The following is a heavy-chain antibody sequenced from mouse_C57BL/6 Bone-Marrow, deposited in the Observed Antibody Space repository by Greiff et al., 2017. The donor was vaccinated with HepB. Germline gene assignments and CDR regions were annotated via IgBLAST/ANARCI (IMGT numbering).Heavy chain of an antibody. CDR3: AKMTHYYGSSYDFDY. CDR1: GFSLSTSNMG. D-gene: IGHD1-1*01. Sequence: QVTLKVSGPGILQPSQTLSLTCSFSGFSLSTSNMGIGWIRQPSGKGLEWLAHIWWNDDKYYNPSLKSRLTISKDTSNNQVFLKITRVDTAVTATYYCAKMTHYYGSSYDFDYWGQGTTLTVSS. CDR2: IWWNDDK. J-gene: IGHJ2*01. V-gene: IGHV8-5*01.